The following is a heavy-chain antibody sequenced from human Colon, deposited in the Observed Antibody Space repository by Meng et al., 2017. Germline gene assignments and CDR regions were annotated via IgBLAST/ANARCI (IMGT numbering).Heavy chain of an antibody. Sequence: SETLSLTCAISGASVSSNSAAWNWIRQSPSRGLEWLGRTYYRSKWYNDYAVSVKSRITINPDTSKNQFSLQLNSVTPEDTAVYYCARDRDYYDSSGYSMGYNWFDHWGQGTLVTVSS. J-gene: IGHJ5*02. V-gene: IGHV6-1*01. CDR2: TYYRSKWYN. D-gene: IGHD3-22*01. CDR1: GASVSSNSAA. CDR3: ARDRDYYDSSGYSMGYNWFDH.